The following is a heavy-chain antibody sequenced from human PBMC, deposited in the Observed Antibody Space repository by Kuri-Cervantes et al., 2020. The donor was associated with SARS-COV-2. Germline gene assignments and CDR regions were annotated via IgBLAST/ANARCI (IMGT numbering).Heavy chain of an antibody. CDR2: ISSSSSYI. V-gene: IGHV3-11*06. J-gene: IGHJ4*02. CDR3: ARAVVVTAMPFGY. Sequence: GESLKISCAASGFTFSDYYMSWIRQAPGKGLEWVSYISSSSSYIYNADSVKGRFTISRDNAKNSLYLQMNSLRAEDTAVYYCARAVVVTAMPFGYWGQGTLVTVSS. D-gene: IGHD2-21*02. CDR1: GFTFSDYY.